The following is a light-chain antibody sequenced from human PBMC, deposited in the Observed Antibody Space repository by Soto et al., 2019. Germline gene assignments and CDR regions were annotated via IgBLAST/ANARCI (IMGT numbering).Light chain of an antibody. CDR2: EVT. J-gene: IGLJ1*01. CDR1: TSDIAGYNY. CDR3: NSYTSASFYV. V-gene: IGLV2-14*01. Sequence: QSALAQPASVSGSPGQSITISCTGTTSDIAGYNYVSWYQHHPGKAPKLLIYEVTSRASGVSHRFSGSKSGNTASLTISGLQAEDEAEYYCNSYTSASFYVFGTGTKVTVL.